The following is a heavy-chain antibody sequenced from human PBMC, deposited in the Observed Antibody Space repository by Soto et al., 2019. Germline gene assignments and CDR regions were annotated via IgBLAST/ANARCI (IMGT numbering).Heavy chain of an antibody. J-gene: IGHJ4*02. Sequence: SETLSLTCAVYGGSFSGYYWSWIRQPPGKGLEWIGEINHSGSTNYNPSLKSRVTISVDTSKNQFSLKLSSVTAADTAVYYCARGLSNIDKQWLSGDYFDYSGQGTLVTVSS. CDR2: INHSGST. V-gene: IGHV4-34*01. CDR1: GGSFSGYY. D-gene: IGHD6-19*01. CDR3: ARGLSNIDKQWLSGDYFDY.